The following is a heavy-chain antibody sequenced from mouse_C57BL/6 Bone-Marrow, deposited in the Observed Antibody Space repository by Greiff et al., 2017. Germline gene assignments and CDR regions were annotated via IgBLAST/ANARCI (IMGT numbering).Heavy chain of an antibody. V-gene: IGHV1-85*01. CDR2: IYPRDGST. CDR3: ASDYGSSYWYFDV. J-gene: IGHJ1*03. Sequence: QVQLQQSGPELVKPGASVKLSCKASGYTFTSYDINWVQQRPGQGLEWIGWIYPRDGSTKYNEKFKGKATLTVDTSSSTAYMELHSLTSEDSAVYFCASDYGSSYWYFDVWGTGTTVTVSS. D-gene: IGHD1-1*01. CDR1: GYTFTSYD.